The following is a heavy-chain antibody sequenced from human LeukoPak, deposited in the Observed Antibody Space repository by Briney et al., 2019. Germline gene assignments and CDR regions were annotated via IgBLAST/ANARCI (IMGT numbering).Heavy chain of an antibody. CDR1: GFTFSDYY. V-gene: IGHV3-11*01. CDR2: ISSSGSTI. Sequence: GGSLRLSCAASGFTFSDYYMSWIRQAPGKGLEWVSYISSSGSTIYYADSVKGRFTISRDNAKNSLYLQMNSLRAEDTAVYYCARGDGPRFGVVNLYYYYMDVWGKGTTVTVSS. J-gene: IGHJ6*03. D-gene: IGHD3-3*01. CDR3: ARGDGPRFGVVNLYYYYMDV.